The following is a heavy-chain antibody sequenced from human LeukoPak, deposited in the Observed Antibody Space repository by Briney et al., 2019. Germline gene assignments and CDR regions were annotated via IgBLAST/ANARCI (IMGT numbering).Heavy chain of an antibody. CDR1: GYTFTGYY. V-gene: IGHV1-2*02. CDR3: ATDQGYYGSGSYPPALDY. CDR2: INPNSGGT. J-gene: IGHJ4*02. D-gene: IGHD3-10*01. Sequence: ASVKVSCKASGYTFTGYYMHWVRQAPGQGLEWMGWINPNSGGTNYAQKFQGRVTMTRDTSISTAYMELSSLRSEDTAVYYCATDQGYYGSGSYPPALDYWGQGTLVTVSS.